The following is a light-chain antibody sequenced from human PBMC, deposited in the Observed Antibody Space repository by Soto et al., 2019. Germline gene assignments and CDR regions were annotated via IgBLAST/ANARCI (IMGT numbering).Light chain of an antibody. CDR2: EVS. CDR3: SSYAGNHNFV. V-gene: IGLV2-8*01. CDR1: SSDVGGYNY. Sequence: QSALTQPPSASGSPGQSVTISCTGTSSDVGGYNYVSWYQQHPGKAPKLMIYEVSKRPSGVPDRFSGSKSGDTASLTVSGLRAEDEADYYCSSYAGNHNFVFGTGTKVTVL. J-gene: IGLJ1*01.